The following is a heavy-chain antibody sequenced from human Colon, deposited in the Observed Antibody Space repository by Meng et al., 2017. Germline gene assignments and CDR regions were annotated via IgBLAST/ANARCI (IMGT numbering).Heavy chain of an antibody. CDR1: GYTFTSSD. D-gene: IGHD2-2*01. J-gene: IGHJ5*01. V-gene: IGHV1-8*01. CDR3: ARTAMLDS. CDR2: MNPNNGNT. Sequence: QVQLVQSGAEVRTHGASVKVTCKASGYTFTSSDINWVRQATGRGLEWLGWMNPNNGNTGSAQKFQGRVSMTRDTSIGTAYMELSGLTSEDTAVYYCARTAMLDSWGQGTLVTVSS.